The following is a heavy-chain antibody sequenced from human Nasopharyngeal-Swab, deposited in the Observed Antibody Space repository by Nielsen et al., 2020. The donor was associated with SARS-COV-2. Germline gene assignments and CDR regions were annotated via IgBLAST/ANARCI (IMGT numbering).Heavy chain of an antibody. J-gene: IGHJ5*01. CDR3: TTLRRLRTCSGGRCYRTSSWFDS. CDR1: GYRLTELS. CDR2: FVPEDDPEDYGER. D-gene: IGHD2-15*01. Sequence: ASVKVSCKVSGYRLTELSIHWVRQTPGKGLEWMGGFVPEDDPEDYGERVYAQKFQGRVTMTEDTSTDTAYMEMSSLRSEDSAVYYCTTLRRLRTCSGGRCYRTSSWFDSWGQGTLVTVSS. V-gene: IGHV1-24*01.